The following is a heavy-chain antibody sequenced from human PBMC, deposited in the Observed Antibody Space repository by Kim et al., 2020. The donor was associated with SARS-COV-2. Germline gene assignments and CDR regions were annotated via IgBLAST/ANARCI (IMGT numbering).Heavy chain of an antibody. V-gene: IGHV4-4*02. CDR3: ARVGLQEGFDY. J-gene: IGHJ4*02. CDR1: GGSISNSNW. Sequence: SETLSLTCAVSGGSISNSNWWSWVRQPPGKGLEGIGEIYHSGSTNYNPSLKSRVTISVDKSKNQFSLKLSSVTAADTAVYYCARVGLQEGFDYWGQGTLVTVSS. CDR2: IYHSGST. D-gene: IGHD4-4*01.